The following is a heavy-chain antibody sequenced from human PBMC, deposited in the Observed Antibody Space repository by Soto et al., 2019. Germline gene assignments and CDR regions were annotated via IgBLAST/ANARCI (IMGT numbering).Heavy chain of an antibody. D-gene: IGHD3-22*01. CDR2: INHSGST. CDR3: ARRWTYDSSGYYRAPFDP. J-gene: IGHJ5*02. Sequence: SETLSLTCAVYGGSFIGYYWSWRRQPPGKGLEWIGEINHSGSTNYNPSLKSRVTISVDTSKNQFSLKLSSVTAADTAVYYCARRWTYDSSGYYRAPFDPWGQGTLVTVSS. V-gene: IGHV4-34*01. CDR1: GGSFIGYY.